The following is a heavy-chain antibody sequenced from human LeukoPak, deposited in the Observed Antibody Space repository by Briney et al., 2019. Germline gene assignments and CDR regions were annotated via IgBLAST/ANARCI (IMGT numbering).Heavy chain of an antibody. V-gene: IGHV4-59*01. D-gene: IGHD3-22*01. CDR3: AREESSGSIFDY. CDR1: GGSISSYY. Sequence: SETLSLTCTVSGGSISSYYWSWIRQPPGKGLEWIGYIYYSGSTNYNPSLKSRVTISVDTSKNQFSLKLSSVTAADTAVYYCAREESSGSIFDYWGQGTLVTVSS. J-gene: IGHJ4*02. CDR2: IYYSGST.